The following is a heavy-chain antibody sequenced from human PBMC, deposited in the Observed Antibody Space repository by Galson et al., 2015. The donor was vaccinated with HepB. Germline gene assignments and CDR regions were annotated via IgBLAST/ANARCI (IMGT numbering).Heavy chain of an antibody. Sequence: SCKVSGYTLTELSMHWVRQAPGKGLEWMGGSDPEDGETIYAQKFQGRVTMTEDTSTDTAYMELSSLRSEDTAVYYCATDIVGVTDSDYWGQGTLVTVSS. V-gene: IGHV1-24*01. CDR2: SDPEDGET. J-gene: IGHJ4*02. CDR3: ATDIVGVTDSDY. D-gene: IGHD1-26*01. CDR1: GYTLTELS.